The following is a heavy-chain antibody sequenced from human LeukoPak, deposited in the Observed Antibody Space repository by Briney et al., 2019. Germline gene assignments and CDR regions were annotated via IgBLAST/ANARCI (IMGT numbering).Heavy chain of an antibody. V-gene: IGHV3-74*01. J-gene: IGHJ5*01. D-gene: IGHD3-10*01. CDR1: GFTFSTFW. CDR2: INSDGSST. CDR3: ARDPMALDWFDS. Sequence: GGSLRLSCAASGFTFSTFWMHWVRQVPGKGLVWVSRINSDGSSTDYADSVKGRFTISRDNAKNTLYLQMNSLRAEDAAVYYCARDPMALDWFDSWGQGTLVTVSS.